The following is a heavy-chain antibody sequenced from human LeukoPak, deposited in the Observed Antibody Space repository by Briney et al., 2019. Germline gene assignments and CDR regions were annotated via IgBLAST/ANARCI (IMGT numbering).Heavy chain of an antibody. CDR2: ITSSSSYI. D-gene: IGHD1-26*01. J-gene: IGHJ6*03. CDR1: GFTFSTYS. CDR3: ARVKAGATIENFYYYYMDV. Sequence: NPGGSLRLSCAASGFTFSTYSMNWVRQAPGKGLERVSSITSSSSYIKYADSVKGRFTISRDNAKNSLYLQMNSLRAEDTAVYYCARVKAGATIENFYYYYMDVWGKGTTVTVSS. V-gene: IGHV3-21*01.